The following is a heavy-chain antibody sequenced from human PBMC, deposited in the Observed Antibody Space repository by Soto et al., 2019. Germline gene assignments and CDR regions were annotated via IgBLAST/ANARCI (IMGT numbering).Heavy chain of an antibody. D-gene: IGHD6-13*01. CDR2: INHSGST. CDR1: GGSFSGYY. Sequence: SETLSLTCAVYGGSFSGYYWSWIRQPPGKGLEWIGEINHSGSTNYNPSLKSRVTISVDTSKNQFSLKLSSVTAADTAVYYCARGHLGSSWQDYYFDYWGQGTLVTVSS. V-gene: IGHV4-34*01. J-gene: IGHJ4*02. CDR3: ARGHLGSSWQDYYFDY.